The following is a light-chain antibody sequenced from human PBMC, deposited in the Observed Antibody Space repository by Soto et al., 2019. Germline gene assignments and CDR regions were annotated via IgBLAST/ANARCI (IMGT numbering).Light chain of an antibody. CDR3: QQRSNWPPIT. CDR1: QSVSSY. Sequence: EIVLTQSPATLSSFPGDRVTLSCRASQSVSSYLARYQQKPGQAPRLLIYDASNRATGIPARFSGSGSGTDFTLTISSLEPEDFAVYYCQQRSNWPPITFGQGTRLEIK. J-gene: IGKJ5*01. CDR2: DAS. V-gene: IGKV3-11*01.